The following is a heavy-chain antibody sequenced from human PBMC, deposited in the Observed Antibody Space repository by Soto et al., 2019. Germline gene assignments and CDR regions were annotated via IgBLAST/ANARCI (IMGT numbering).Heavy chain of an antibody. CDR2: IWYDGSNK. J-gene: IGHJ6*02. CDR1: GFTFSSYG. CDR3: AGDSCSSTSCYYYYYYGMDV. Sequence: PGGSLRLSCAASGFTFSSYGMHWVRQAPGKGLEWVAVIWYDGSNKYYADSVKGRFTISRDNSKNTLYLQMNSLRAEDTAVYYCAGDSCSSTSCYYYYYYGMDVWGQGTTVTVSS. V-gene: IGHV3-33*01. D-gene: IGHD2-2*01.